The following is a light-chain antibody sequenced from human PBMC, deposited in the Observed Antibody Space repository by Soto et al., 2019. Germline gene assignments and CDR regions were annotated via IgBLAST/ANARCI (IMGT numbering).Light chain of an antibody. V-gene: IGKV3D-15*01. Sequence: EIVLTQSPATLSLSPGERATLSCRASQRVTSNYLAWYQQKPGQPPRLLIYDASTRATGIPARFSGSQSGTEFTLTISSLLSEDFAVYSCQQYNNWPLTFGGGTKVDIK. CDR1: QRVTSN. J-gene: IGKJ4*01. CDR3: QQYNNWPLT. CDR2: DAS.